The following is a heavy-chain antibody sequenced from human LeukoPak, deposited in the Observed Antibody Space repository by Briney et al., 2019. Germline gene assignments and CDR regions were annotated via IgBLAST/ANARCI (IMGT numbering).Heavy chain of an antibody. D-gene: IGHD3-10*01. Sequence: SETLSLTCTVSGGSISSYYWSWIRQPPGKGLEWIGYIYYSGSTNYNPSLKSRVTISVDTSKNQFSLKLSSVTAADTAVYFCARVYYGRSYDYWYFDLWGRGTLVTVSS. J-gene: IGHJ2*01. CDR2: IYYSGST. CDR3: ARVYYGRSYDYWYFDL. V-gene: IGHV4-59*01. CDR1: GGSISSYY.